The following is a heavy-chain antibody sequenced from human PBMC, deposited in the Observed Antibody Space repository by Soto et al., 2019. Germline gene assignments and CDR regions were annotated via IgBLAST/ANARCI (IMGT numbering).Heavy chain of an antibody. V-gene: IGHV3-30-3*01. Sequence: GGSLRLSCAASGFTFSSYAMHWVRQAPGKGLEWVAVISYDGSNKYYADSVKGRFTISRDNSKNTLYLQMNSLRPEDTAVYYCAKEPQMGPAIYFFDSWGLGTLVTVSS. CDR2: ISYDGSNK. CDR1: GFTFSSYA. CDR3: AKEPQMGPAIYFFDS. D-gene: IGHD2-2*01. J-gene: IGHJ4*02.